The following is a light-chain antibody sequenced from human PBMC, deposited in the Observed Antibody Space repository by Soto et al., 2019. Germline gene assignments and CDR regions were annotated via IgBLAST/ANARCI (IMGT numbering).Light chain of an antibody. Sequence: QSALSRSVSGSPGQSVTLSCTGATTDVDSSEYVSWYQQHPGEAPRLLIYDVTKRPEGVPSRFSGSKSGKTASLTISGLRTEDEGVYFCCSFAGPSSIFDGGTKVTVL. J-gene: IGLJ2*01. CDR2: DVT. V-gene: IGLV2-11*01. CDR1: TTDVDSSEY. CDR3: CSFAGPSSI.